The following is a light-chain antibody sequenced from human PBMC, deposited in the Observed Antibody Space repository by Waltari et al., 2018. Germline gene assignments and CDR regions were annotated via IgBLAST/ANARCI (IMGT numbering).Light chain of an antibody. CDR1: QSISIW. J-gene: IGKJ1*01. CDR2: RAS. CDR3: QQYNSYSRM. Sequence: DIQMTQSPSTLSASVGDRVTITCRASQSISIWLAWYQQKPGKAHKLLIYRASSLESGVPSRFSGSGSGTEFTLTISSLQPDDFATYYCQQYNSYSRMFGQGTKVEVK. V-gene: IGKV1-5*03.